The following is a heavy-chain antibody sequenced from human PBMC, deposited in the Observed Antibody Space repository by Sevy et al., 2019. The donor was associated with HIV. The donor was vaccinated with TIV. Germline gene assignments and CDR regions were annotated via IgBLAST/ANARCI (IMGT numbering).Heavy chain of an antibody. CDR3: ARDAGYSADWYPSDY. CDR1: EFMFSTYA. CDR2: ISCDGSSH. Sequence: GGSLRLSCAASEFMFSTYAMHWVRQAPGKGLEWVADISCDGSSHYYADSVKGRFTISRDNSKNKLFLQMNSLRLEDTGFYDWARDAGYSADWYPSDYWGQGTLVTVSS. D-gene: IGHD6-19*01. V-gene: IGHV3-30-3*01. J-gene: IGHJ4*02.